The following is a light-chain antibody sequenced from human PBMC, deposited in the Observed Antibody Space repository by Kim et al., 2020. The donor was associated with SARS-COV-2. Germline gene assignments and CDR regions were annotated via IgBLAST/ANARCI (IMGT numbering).Light chain of an antibody. CDR3: QEYDRPPYT. CDR1: QGVRSW. V-gene: IGKV1-5*03. Sequence: DIQMTQSPSTLSASVGDRVTITCRASQGVRSWLAWYQQKPGKAPKLLIYWASTLEGGVPSRFSGRGSGTEFTLTINSLQPDDFATYPCQEYDRPPYTFGQGTKLEI. CDR2: WAS. J-gene: IGKJ2*01.